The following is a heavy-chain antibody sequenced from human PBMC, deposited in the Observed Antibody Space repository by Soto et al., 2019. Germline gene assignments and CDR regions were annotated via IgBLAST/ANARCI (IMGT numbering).Heavy chain of an antibody. CDR1: GFTFSSHW. CDR2: SNSDGSST. V-gene: IGHV3-74*01. CDR3: ARFRGSQRAFDY. Sequence: GGSLRLSCAASGFTFSSHWMHWVRQAPGKGLVWVSRSNSDGSSTTYADSVKGRFTISRDNAKNTLYLQMNSLRAEDTAVYYCARFRGSQRAFDYWGQGTLVTVSS. D-gene: IGHD1-26*01. J-gene: IGHJ4*02.